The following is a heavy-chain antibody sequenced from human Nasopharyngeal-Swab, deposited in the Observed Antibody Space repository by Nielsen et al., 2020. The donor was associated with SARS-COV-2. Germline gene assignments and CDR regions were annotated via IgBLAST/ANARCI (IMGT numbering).Heavy chain of an antibody. Sequence: SETLSLTCTVSGGSISSGGYYWIWIRQHPRKGLEWIGYIYYSGSTYYNPSLKSRVTISVDTSKNQFSLKLSSVTAADTAVYYCARANGVRGVIVDYYYYMDVWGKGTTVTVSS. CDR3: ARANGVRGVIVDYYYYMDV. V-gene: IGHV4-31*03. D-gene: IGHD3-10*01. J-gene: IGHJ6*03. CDR1: GGSISSGGYY. CDR2: IYYSGST.